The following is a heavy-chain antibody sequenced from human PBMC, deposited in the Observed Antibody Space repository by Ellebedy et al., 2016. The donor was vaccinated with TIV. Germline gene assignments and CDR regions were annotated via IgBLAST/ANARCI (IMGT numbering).Heavy chain of an antibody. CDR3: ARVPVGATYFDS. CDR2: IYYSGST. Sequence: SETLSLTCTVSGYSISSGYYWGWIRQPPGKGLEWIGYIYYSGSTNYNPSLKSRVTISVDTSKNQFSLKLSSVTAADTAVYYCARVPVGATYFDSWGQGTLVTVSS. D-gene: IGHD1-26*01. V-gene: IGHV4-61*01. CDR1: GYSISSGYY. J-gene: IGHJ4*02.